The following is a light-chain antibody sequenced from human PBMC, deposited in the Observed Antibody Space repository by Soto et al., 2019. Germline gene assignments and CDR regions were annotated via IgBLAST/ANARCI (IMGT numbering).Light chain of an antibody. Sequence: QSVLTQPASVSGSPGQSITISCTGTSSDVGAYNYVSWYQQHPGRAPKLIISEVSNRPSGVSDRFSGSKSGNTASLTISALQAEDEADYYCASYSRTNKVFGTGTKLTVL. CDR3: ASYSRTNKV. J-gene: IGLJ1*01. CDR2: EVS. CDR1: SSDVGAYNY. V-gene: IGLV2-14*01.